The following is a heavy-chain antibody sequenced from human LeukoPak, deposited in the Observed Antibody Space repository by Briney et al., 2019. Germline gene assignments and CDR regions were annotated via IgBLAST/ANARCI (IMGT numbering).Heavy chain of an antibody. Sequence: SETLSLTCTVSGGSISSYYWSWIRQPPGKGLELIGYMYDSGSANYNPSLKSRVTISVDTSKNQFSLRLSSVTAADTAVYYCARGGVAAEAANWFDPWGQGTLVTVSS. J-gene: IGHJ5*02. V-gene: IGHV4-59*12. CDR3: ARGGVAAEAANWFDP. D-gene: IGHD2-15*01. CDR1: GGSISSYY. CDR2: MYDSGSA.